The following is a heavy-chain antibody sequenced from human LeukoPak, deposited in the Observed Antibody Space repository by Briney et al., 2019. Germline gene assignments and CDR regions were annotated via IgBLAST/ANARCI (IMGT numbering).Heavy chain of an antibody. Sequence: GASVKVSCKASGGTFSSYAISWVRQAPGQGLEWMGGIIPIFGTANYAQKFQGRVTITADESTSTAYMELSSLRSEDTAVYYCARPNGTGDDAFDIWGQGTMVTASS. D-gene: IGHD7-27*01. J-gene: IGHJ3*02. V-gene: IGHV1-69*13. CDR1: GGTFSSYA. CDR3: ARPNGTGDDAFDI. CDR2: IIPIFGTA.